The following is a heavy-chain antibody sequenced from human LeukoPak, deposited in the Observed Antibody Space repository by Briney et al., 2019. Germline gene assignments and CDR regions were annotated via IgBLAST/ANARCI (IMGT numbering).Heavy chain of an antibody. CDR3: ARVTVSPYYYYYMDV. J-gene: IGHJ6*03. CDR2: IYYSGST. Sequence: SETLSLTCTVSGGSISSSSYYWGWIRQPPGKGLGWIGSIYYSGSTYYNPSLKSRVTTSVDTSKNQFSLKLSSVTAADTAVYYCARVTVSPYYYYYMDVWGKGTTVTVSS. D-gene: IGHD4-17*01. V-gene: IGHV4-39*07. CDR1: GGSISSSSYY.